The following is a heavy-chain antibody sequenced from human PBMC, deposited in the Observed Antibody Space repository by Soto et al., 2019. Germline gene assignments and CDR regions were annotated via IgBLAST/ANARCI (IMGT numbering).Heavy chain of an antibody. V-gene: IGHV3-7*01. D-gene: IGHD6-19*01. CDR3: ARCPPGIEVAGALDY. J-gene: IGHJ4*02. CDR2: IKEDGSER. Sequence: EVQLVESGGGLVQPGGSLRLSCAASGFTFSTYWMTWVRQAPGKGLEWVANIKEDGSERYNVDSVKGRFTISRDNAKNSMYLPMNSLRAEDTAVYYCARCPPGIEVAGALDYWGQGTLVTVSS. CDR1: GFTFSTYW.